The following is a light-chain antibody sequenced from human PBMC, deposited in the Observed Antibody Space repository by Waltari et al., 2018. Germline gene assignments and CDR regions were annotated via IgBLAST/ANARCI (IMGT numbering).Light chain of an antibody. Sequence: DIQMTQSPSSLSASVGDRVTITCRASQDISSFLAWYQQKPGKVPKLLIYGASSLQSGVPSRFSGSGSGTDFTLSISSLQPEDVATYYCQKYNSAPPLTFGGGTKVEIK. CDR3: QKYNSAPPLT. J-gene: IGKJ4*01. CDR1: QDISSF. CDR2: GAS. V-gene: IGKV1-27*01.